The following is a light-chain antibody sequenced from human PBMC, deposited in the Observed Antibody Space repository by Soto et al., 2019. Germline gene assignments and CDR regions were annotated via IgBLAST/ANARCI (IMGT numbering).Light chain of an antibody. Sequence: DIQMTQSPSTLSASVGDRVTITCRASQSISTYLAWYQQKPGKAPKLLIYKASSLTSGVPSRFSGGGSGTDFTLTISSLQPDDSATYYCQQYNSYSPLTFGGGTKVDIK. CDR1: QSISTY. V-gene: IGKV1-5*03. J-gene: IGKJ4*01. CDR2: KAS. CDR3: QQYNSYSPLT.